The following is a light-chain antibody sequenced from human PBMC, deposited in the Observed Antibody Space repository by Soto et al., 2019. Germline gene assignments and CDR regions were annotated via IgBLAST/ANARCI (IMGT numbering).Light chain of an antibody. Sequence: EIAMTQSPATLSLSPGERATLSWRASQSVSIDLAWYQQTPGQAPRLLIYGASTRATGIPVRFSGSASGTEFTLTISSLKYEDFTVYYCQQYNKWTLTFGQGTKVDIK. CDR1: QSVSID. CDR2: GAS. CDR3: QQYNKWTLT. V-gene: IGKV3-15*01. J-gene: IGKJ1*01.